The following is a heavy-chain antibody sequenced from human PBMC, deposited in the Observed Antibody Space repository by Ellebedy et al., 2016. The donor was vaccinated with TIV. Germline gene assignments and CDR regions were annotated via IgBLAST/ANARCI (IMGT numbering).Heavy chain of an antibody. Sequence: HTGGSLRLSCVASGFTFGRYRMHWVRQAPGNKLVWVSRIKSDGSSTTYADSVKGRFTTSRDNARNTLYLQMDSLRAEDTAVYYCASQPGFGEPKIFWGQGTLVTVSS. CDR3: ASQPGFGEPKIF. J-gene: IGHJ4*02. V-gene: IGHV3-74*01. CDR2: IKSDGSST. D-gene: IGHD3-10*01. CDR1: GFTFGRYR.